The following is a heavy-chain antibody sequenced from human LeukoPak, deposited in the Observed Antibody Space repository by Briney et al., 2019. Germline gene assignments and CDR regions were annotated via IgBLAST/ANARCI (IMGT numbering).Heavy chain of an antibody. Sequence: PSETLSLTCAVYGGSFSGYYWSWIRQPPGKGLEWIGYISYSGSTNYNPSLKSRVTISVDTSKNQFSLKLSSVTAADTAVYYCARLLHYYDSSFPFDIWGQGTMVTVSS. J-gene: IGHJ3*02. CDR2: ISYSGST. CDR3: ARLLHYYDSSFPFDI. CDR1: GGSFSGYY. V-gene: IGHV4-59*08. D-gene: IGHD3-22*01.